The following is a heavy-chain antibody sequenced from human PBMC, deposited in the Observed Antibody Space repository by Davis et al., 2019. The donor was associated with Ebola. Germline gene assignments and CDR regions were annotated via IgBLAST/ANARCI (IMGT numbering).Heavy chain of an antibody. CDR1: GFTVSSNY. D-gene: IGHD5-18*01. Sequence: GESLKISCAASGFTVSSNYMSWVRQAPGKGLEWVSVIYSGGSTYYADSVKGRFTISRDNSKNTLYLQMNSLRAEDTAVYYCARERIQLWLQIDYWGQGTLVTVSS. CDR2: IYSGGST. J-gene: IGHJ4*02. V-gene: IGHV3-53*01. CDR3: ARERIQLWLQIDY.